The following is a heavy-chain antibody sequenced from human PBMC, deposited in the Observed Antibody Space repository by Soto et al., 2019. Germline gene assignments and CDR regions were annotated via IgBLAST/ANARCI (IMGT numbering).Heavy chain of an antibody. D-gene: IGHD4-17*01. J-gene: IGHJ4*02. Sequence: SETLSLTCTVSGGSVSSGSYDWSWIRQPQGXGLEXIGXIXXXXXTXXXPSLKSRVTISVDTSKNQFYLKLSSVTAADTAVYYCARDGLRGIDYWGQGTLVTASS. V-gene: IGHV4-61*01. CDR1: GGSVSSGSYD. CDR2: IXXXXXT. CDR3: ARDGLRGIDY.